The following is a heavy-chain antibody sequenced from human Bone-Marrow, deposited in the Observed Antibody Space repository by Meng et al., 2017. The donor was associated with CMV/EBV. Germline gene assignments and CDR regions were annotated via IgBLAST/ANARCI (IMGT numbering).Heavy chain of an antibody. J-gene: IGHJ4*02. CDR1: GFTFSDYY. Sequence: GGSLRLSCAASGFTFSDYYMTWIRQAPGKGLEWVSYISTSGSTIYYADSVKGRFTISRDNAKNSLYLQMNSLRAEDTAVYYCASSRFGIAAAGTRNWGQGKLVNVPS. D-gene: IGHD6-13*01. CDR3: ASSRFGIAAAGTRN. CDR2: ISTSGSTI. V-gene: IGHV3-11*01.